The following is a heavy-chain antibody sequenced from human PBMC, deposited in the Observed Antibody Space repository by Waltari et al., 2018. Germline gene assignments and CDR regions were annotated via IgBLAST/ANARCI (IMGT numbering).Heavy chain of an antibody. CDR1: GYTFTGYY. D-gene: IGHD5-12*01. V-gene: IGHV1-2*02. CDR2: INPNSGAT. J-gene: IGHJ4*02. Sequence: QVQLVQSGADVKEPGDSVKVSCEASGYTFTGYYIHWVRQAPGQGLEWVGCINPNSGATRSAQRFQGRVTLTRDTSLSTAYMELSRLRSGDTAVYYCATGYSGFDFWVRYWGQGTRVTVSS. CDR3: ATGYSGFDFWVRY.